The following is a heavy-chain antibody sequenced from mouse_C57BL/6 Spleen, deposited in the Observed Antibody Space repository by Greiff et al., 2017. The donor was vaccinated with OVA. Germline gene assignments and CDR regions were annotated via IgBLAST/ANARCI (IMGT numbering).Heavy chain of an antibody. CDR2: INPNYGPT. Sequence: EVKLVESGPELVKPGASVKISCKASGYSFTDYNMNWVKQSNGKSLEWIGVINPNYGPTSYNQKFKGKATLTVDQSSSTAYMQLNSLTSEDSAVYYCARCYYGSSYEYFDVWGTGTTVTVSS. CDR3: ARCYYGSSYEYFDV. J-gene: IGHJ1*03. D-gene: IGHD1-1*01. CDR1: GYSFTDYN. V-gene: IGHV1-39*01.